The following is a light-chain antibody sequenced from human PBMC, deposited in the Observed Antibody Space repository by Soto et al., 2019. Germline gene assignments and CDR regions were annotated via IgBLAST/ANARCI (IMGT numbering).Light chain of an antibody. CDR3: QQYGSSPYT. Sequence: EILLTQSPGTLSLSQGERATLSCRASQSVRNSYLAWYQQKPGQAPRLLIYGASGRATGIPDRFSGSGSGTEFTLNISRLEPEDFAVYYCQQYGSSPYTFDQGTKLEI. CDR1: QSVRNSY. J-gene: IGKJ2*01. V-gene: IGKV3-20*01. CDR2: GAS.